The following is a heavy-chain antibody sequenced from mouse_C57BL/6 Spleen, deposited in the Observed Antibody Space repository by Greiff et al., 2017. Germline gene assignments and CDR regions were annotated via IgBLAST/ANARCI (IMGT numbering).Heavy chain of an antibody. Sequence: QVQLQQPGAELVMPGASVKLSCKASGYTFTSYWMHWVKQRPGQGLEWIGEIDPSVSYTNYNQKFKGKSTLTVDKSSSTAYMQLSSLTSEDSAVYYCARGYDGYAMDYWGQGTSVTVSS. V-gene: IGHV1-69*01. D-gene: IGHD2-14*01. CDR2: IDPSVSYT. J-gene: IGHJ4*01. CDR1: GYTFTSYW. CDR3: ARGYDGYAMDY.